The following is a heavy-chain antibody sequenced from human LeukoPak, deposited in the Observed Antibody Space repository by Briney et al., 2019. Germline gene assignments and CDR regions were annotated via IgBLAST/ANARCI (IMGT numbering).Heavy chain of an antibody. V-gene: IGHV3-30-3*01. D-gene: IGHD3-10*01. Sequence: GGSLRLSCAASGFTFSSYAMHWVRQAPGKGLEWVAVISYDGSNKYYADSVKGRFTISRDNSKNTLYLQMNSLRAEDTAVNYCARRALGPIGAFDHWGQGALVTVSS. CDR3: ARRALGPIGAFDH. CDR2: ISYDGSNK. CDR1: GFTFSSYA. J-gene: IGHJ4*02.